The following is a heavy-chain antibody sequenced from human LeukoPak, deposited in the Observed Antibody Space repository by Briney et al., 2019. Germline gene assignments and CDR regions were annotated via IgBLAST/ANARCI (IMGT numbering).Heavy chain of an antibody. CDR3: ARSMITFGGVNPETGAFDI. CDR2: IYYSGST. J-gene: IGHJ3*02. V-gene: IGHV4-39*01. D-gene: IGHD3-16*01. CDR1: GGSISSSSYY. Sequence: SETLSLTCTVSGGSISSSSYYWGWIRQPPGKGLEWIGSIYYSGSTYYNPSLKSRVTISVDTSKNQFSLKLSSVTAADTAVYYCARSMITFGGVNPETGAFDIWGQGTMVTVSS.